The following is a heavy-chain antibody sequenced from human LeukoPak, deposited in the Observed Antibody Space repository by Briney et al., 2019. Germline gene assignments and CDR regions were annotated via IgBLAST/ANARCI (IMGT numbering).Heavy chain of an antibody. V-gene: IGHV4-39*07. D-gene: IGHD2-15*01. J-gene: IGHJ4*02. Sequence: SETLSLTCTVSGGSISSSSYYWGWIRQPPGKGLEWIGSISYSGSTYYNPSLKSRVTISVDRSKNQFSLKLSSVTAADTAVYYCARSGGWSYSYFDYWGQGTLVTVSS. CDR3: ARSGGWSYSYFDY. CDR2: ISYSGST. CDR1: GGSISSSSYY.